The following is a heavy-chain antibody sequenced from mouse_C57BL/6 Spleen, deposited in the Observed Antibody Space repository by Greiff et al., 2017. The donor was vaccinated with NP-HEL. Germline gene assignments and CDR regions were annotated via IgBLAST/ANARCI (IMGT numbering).Heavy chain of an antibody. CDR2: INPSTGGT. J-gene: IGHJ2*01. CDR3: ARLRVDGNYDY. Sequence: EVQLHQSGPELVKPGASVKISCKASGYSFTGYYMNWVKQSPEKSLEWIGEINPSTGGTTYNQKFKAKATLTVDKSSSTAYMQLKSLTSEDSAVYYCARLRVDGNYDYWGQGTTLTVSS. CDR1: GYSFTGYY. V-gene: IGHV1-42*01. D-gene: IGHD2-1*01.